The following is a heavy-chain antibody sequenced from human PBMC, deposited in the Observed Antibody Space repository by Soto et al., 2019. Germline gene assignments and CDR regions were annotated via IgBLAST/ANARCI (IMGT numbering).Heavy chain of an antibody. CDR3: ARDYSGYDPALNRFDP. CDR1: GDIFDNYA. CDR2: ISPVIGTT. Sequence: QGHLVQSGAEVKKPGSSVKVSCKASGDIFDNYAISWVRQAPGQGLEWLGGISPVIGTTHYAQRFQGRLTITADRSTMTTYMELSGLKSEDTAIYFCARDYSGYDPALNRFDPWAREPWSPSPQ. V-gene: IGHV1-69*06. J-gene: IGHJ5*02. D-gene: IGHD5-12*01.